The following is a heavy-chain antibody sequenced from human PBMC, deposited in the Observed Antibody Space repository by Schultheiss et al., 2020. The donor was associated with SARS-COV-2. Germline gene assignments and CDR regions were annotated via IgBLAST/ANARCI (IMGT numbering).Heavy chain of an antibody. V-gene: IGHV5-10-1*01. J-gene: IGHJ3*02. CDR3: ARHGAYSYGLDAFDI. D-gene: IGHD5-18*01. CDR1: GYSFTSYW. CDR2: IDPSDSYT. Sequence: GESLKISCKGSGYSFTSYWISWVRQMPGKGLEWMGRIDPSDSYTNYSPSFQGHVTISADKSISTAYLQWSSLKASDTAMYYCARHGAYSYGLDAFDIWSQGTMVTVSS.